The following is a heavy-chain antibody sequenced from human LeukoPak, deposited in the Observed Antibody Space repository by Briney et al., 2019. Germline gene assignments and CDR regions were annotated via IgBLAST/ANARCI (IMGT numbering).Heavy chain of an antibody. CDR1: GFTFNTYG. J-gene: IGHJ4*02. CDR2: ISKDGSSK. Sequence: GGSLRLSCVGSGFTFNTYGMHWVRQAPGKGLGWVAGISKDGSSKDYADSVKGRFTNSRDNSKNTMYLKMNSLRVEDTAVYYCAKAAYCTSTSCHFSGYAQRPLDSWGQGTLVTVSS. V-gene: IGHV3-30*18. CDR3: AKAAYCTSTSCHFSGYAQRPLDS. D-gene: IGHD2-2*01.